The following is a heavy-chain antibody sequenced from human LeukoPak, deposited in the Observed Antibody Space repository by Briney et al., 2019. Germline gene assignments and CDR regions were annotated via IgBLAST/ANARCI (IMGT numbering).Heavy chain of an antibody. CDR1: GYTFTSYG. J-gene: IGHJ4*02. CDR3: ARERAGTTVDY. Sequence: AAAEVSCKASGYTFTSYGISWVRQAPGQGLEWMGWISTYNGKTSYAHKLQGRVTMTTDTSTSTAYMELRSLRSDDTAVYYCARERAGTTVDYWGQGSLVSDPS. V-gene: IGHV1-18*01. CDR2: ISTYNGKT. D-gene: IGHD1-1*01.